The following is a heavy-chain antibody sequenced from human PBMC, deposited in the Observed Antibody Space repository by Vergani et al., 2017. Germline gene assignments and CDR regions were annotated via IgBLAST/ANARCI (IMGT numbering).Heavy chain of an antibody. CDR1: GGSFSGYY. D-gene: IGHD6-13*01. CDR2: IYYSGST. J-gene: IGHJ6*03. CDR3: ASGYSSPYYYYYYMDV. V-gene: IGHV4-34*11. Sequence: QVQLQQWGAGLLKPSETLSLTCAVYGGSFSGYYWSWIRQPPGKGLEWIGYIYYSGSTNYNPSLKSRVTISVDTSKNQFSLKLSSVTAADTAVYYCASGYSSPYYYYYYMDVWGKGTTVTVSS.